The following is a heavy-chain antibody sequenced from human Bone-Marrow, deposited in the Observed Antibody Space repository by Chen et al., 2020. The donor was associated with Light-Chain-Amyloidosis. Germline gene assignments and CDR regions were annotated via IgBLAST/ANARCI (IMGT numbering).Heavy chain of an antibody. V-gene: IGHV4-31*03. Sequence: QVQLQESGPGLVRPSQTLSLTCTFSGFSISSAGYYWSWIRQHPGKGLEWIGHIFYSGSTYANPSLKSRVAISVDTSKNQFSLKVSSVTAADTAVYYCARADASYYYYGMDVWGQGTTVTVSS. CDR3: ARADASYYYYGMDV. J-gene: IGHJ6*02. CDR2: IFYSGST. CDR1: GFSISSAGYY.